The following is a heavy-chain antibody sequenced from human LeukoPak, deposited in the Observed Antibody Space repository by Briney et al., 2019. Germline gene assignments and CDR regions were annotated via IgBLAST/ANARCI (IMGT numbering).Heavy chain of an antibody. Sequence: GESLKISCKGSGYSFTSYWIGWVRQMPGKGLEWMGIIYPGDSDTRYSPSFQGQVTISADKSISTAYLQWSSLKASDTAMYYCARPTREAVAEDAFDIWGQGTMVTVSS. J-gene: IGHJ3*02. CDR1: GYSFTSYW. D-gene: IGHD6-19*01. V-gene: IGHV5-51*01. CDR2: IYPGDSDT. CDR3: ARPTREAVAEDAFDI.